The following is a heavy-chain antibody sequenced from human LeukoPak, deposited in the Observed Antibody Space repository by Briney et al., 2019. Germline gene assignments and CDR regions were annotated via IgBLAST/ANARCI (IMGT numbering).Heavy chain of an antibody. CDR1: GFTFDNYA. D-gene: IGHD5-12*01. Sequence: GGSLRLSCAASGFTFDNYAIHWVRQAPGKGLEWVSGISWNSGSIDYVDSVRGRFTISRDNAKNSLYLQMNSLRAEDTAVYYCARAPSLDGGYSSSYAFDMWGQGTVVTVSS. CDR2: ISWNSGSI. J-gene: IGHJ3*02. V-gene: IGHV3-9*01. CDR3: ARAPSLDGGYSSSYAFDM.